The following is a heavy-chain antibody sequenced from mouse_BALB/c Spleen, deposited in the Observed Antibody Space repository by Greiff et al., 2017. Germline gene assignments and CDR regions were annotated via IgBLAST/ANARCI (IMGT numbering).Heavy chain of an antibody. V-gene: IGHV5-12-2*01. J-gene: IGHJ3*01. CDR2: ISNGGGST. CDR1: GFTFSSYT. CDR3: ARRGYGYDGFAY. D-gene: IGHD2-2*01. Sequence: EVKLVESGGGLVQPGGSLKLSCAASGFTFSSYTMSWVRQTPEKRLEWVAYISNGGGSTYYPDTVKGRFTISRDNAKNTLYLQMSSLKSEDTAMYYCARRGYGYDGFAYWGQGTLVTVSA.